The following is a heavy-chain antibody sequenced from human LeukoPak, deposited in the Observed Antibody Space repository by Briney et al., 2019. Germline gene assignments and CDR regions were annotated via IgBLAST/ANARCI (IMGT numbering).Heavy chain of an antibody. V-gene: IGHV5-51*01. CDR1: GYNFTSYW. Sequence: GESLQISSKASGYNFTSYWIFWVRQMPGKGLESMGSIYPGDSDTKYSPSFEGQVTISADKSINTAYLRWSSLKAPDTAMYYCTRRPLYLGYDFNDYWGQGTLVTVSS. CDR3: TRRPLYLGYDFNDY. J-gene: IGHJ4*02. D-gene: IGHD5-12*01. CDR2: IYPGDSDT.